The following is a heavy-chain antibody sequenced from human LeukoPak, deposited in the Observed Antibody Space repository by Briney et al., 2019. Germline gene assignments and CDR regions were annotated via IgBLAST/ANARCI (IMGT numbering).Heavy chain of an antibody. CDR1: GFTFSSYG. Sequence: GGSLRLSRAASGFTFSSYGMHWVRQAPGKGLEWVAVISYDGINKYYTDSVKGRFTISRDNSKNTIYLQMNSLRAEDTAIYSCARDRSTLLYWYFDLWGRGTLVTVSS. CDR2: ISYDGINK. V-gene: IGHV3-30*19. J-gene: IGHJ2*01. CDR3: ARDRSTLLYWYFDL.